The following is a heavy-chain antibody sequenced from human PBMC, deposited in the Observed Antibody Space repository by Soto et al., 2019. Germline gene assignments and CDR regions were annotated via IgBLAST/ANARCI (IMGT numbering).Heavy chain of an antibody. V-gene: IGHV1-18*01. Sequence: QVQLVQSGPEVKKPGASVKVSCKTSGYTFTSFGISWVRQAPGQGLEWMGWITTDKGKTNYAQKFQGRVTMTTDTATSTAYMELRSLRCDDTAVYYCAARSPAFDYWGQGTLVTVSS. CDR3: AARSPAFDY. CDR1: GYTFTSFG. J-gene: IGHJ4*02. CDR2: ITTDKGKT.